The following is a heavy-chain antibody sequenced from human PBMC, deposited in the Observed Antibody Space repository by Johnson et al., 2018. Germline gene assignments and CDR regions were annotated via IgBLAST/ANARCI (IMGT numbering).Heavy chain of an antibody. CDR1: GFTFSSYG. Sequence: QVQLVQSGGGVVQPGRSLRLSCAASGFTFSSYGMHWVRQAPGKGLEWVAVISYDGCNKYYADSVKGRFTISRDNSKNTLYLQMNSLRAEDTAVYYCAKEQPHYLYYDMLTGYYTPGVYHYYGMDVWGQGTTVTVSS. CDR3: AKEQPHYLYYDMLTGYYTPGVYHYYGMDV. D-gene: IGHD3-9*01. J-gene: IGHJ6*02. CDR2: ISYDGCNK. V-gene: IGHV3-30*18.